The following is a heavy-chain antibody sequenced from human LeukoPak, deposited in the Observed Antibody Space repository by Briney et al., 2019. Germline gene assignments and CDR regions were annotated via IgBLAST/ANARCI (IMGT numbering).Heavy chain of an antibody. CDR1: GYTFTGYY. CDR3: ARAVLRYFDWLFQDYYYYYMDV. Sequence: ASVKVSCKASGYTFTGYYMHWVRQAPGQGLEWMGWISAYNGNTNYAQKLQGRVTMTTDTSTSTAYMELRSLRSDDTAVYYCARAVLRYFDWLFQDYYYYYMDVWGKGTTVTISS. J-gene: IGHJ6*03. V-gene: IGHV1-18*04. CDR2: ISAYNGNT. D-gene: IGHD3-9*01.